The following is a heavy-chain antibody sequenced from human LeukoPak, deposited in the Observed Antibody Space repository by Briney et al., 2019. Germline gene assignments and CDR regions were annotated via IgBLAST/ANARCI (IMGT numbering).Heavy chain of an antibody. D-gene: IGHD5-18*01. CDR2: MNPNSGNT. Sequence: ASVKVSCKASGYTFTSYDINWVRQATGQGLEWMGWMNPNSGNTGYAQKFQGRVTITRNTSISTAYMELSSLRSEDTAVYYCARGVYSYGLYYYYMDVWGKGTTVTISS. V-gene: IGHV1-8*03. CDR1: GYTFTSYD. J-gene: IGHJ6*03. CDR3: ARGVYSYGLYYYYMDV.